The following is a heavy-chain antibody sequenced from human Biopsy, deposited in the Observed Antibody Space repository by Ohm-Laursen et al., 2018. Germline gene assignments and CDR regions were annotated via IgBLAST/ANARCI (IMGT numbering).Heavy chain of an antibody. CDR2: IFYRGST. CDR3: ARDYDTSGYYYVS. Sequence: SDTLSLTCPVSVGSISNNNYYWGWIRQPPGKGLGWIGSIFYRGSTHYKPSLKSRVNISANTYKNQFSLKLNSLTAADTAVYYCARDYDTSGYYYVSWGQGTLVTVSS. D-gene: IGHD3-22*01. J-gene: IGHJ5*02. CDR1: VGSISNNNYY. V-gene: IGHV4-39*01.